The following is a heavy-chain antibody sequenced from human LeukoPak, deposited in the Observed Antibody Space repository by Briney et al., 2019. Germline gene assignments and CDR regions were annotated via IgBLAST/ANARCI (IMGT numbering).Heavy chain of an antibody. Sequence: GGSLRLSCAASGFTFSSYGMHWVRQAPGKGLEWVAVISYDGSNKYYADSVKGRFTISRDNSKNTLYLQMNSLRAEDTAVYYCAKDGLGYCSGGGCYGYYGMDAWGQGTTVTVSS. CDR2: ISYDGSNK. CDR1: GFTFSSYG. J-gene: IGHJ6*02. V-gene: IGHV3-30*18. D-gene: IGHD2-15*01. CDR3: AKDGLGYCSGGGCYGYYGMDA.